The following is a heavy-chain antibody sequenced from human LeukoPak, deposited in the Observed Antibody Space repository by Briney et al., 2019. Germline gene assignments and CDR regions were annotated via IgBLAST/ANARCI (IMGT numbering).Heavy chain of an antibody. CDR1: GGSISNYY. CDR3: ARHPLGIAAAGHYWYFDL. J-gene: IGHJ2*01. CDR2: IYYSGAT. Sequence: SETLSLTCTVSGGSISNYYWTWIRQPPGKGLQWIGYIYYSGATTYNASLKSRVTISLDTSKNQFSLKLSSVTAADTAVYYCARHPLGIAAAGHYWYFDLWGRGTLVTVSS. V-gene: IGHV4-59*08. D-gene: IGHD6-13*01.